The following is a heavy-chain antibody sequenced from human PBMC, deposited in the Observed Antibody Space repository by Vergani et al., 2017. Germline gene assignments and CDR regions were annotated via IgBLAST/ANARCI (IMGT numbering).Heavy chain of an antibody. CDR2: IIPNLGIA. V-gene: IGHV1-69*02. D-gene: IGHD3-10*01. CDR3: AGSSYYGSGSYYYYDGMDV. Sequence: QVQLVQSGAEVKKPGSSVKVSCKASGGTFSSYTISWVRQAPGQGLERMGRIIPNLGIANYAQKFQGRVTITADKSTSTAYMELSSLRSEDTAVYYCAGSSYYGSGSYYYYDGMDVWDQGTTVTVSS. J-gene: IGHJ6*02. CDR1: GGTFSSYT.